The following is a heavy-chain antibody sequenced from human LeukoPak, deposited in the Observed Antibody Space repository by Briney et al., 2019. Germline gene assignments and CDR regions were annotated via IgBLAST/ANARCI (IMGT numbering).Heavy chain of an antibody. D-gene: IGHD3-22*01. J-gene: IGHJ5*02. Sequence: SETLSLTCTVSGGSISISTYYWGWIRQPPGKGLEWIGNIYYSGSTYYNPSLKSRVTISVDTFKNQFSLRLSSVTAADTAVYYCARLGTGYDSSGYSIGWFDPWGQGTLVTVSS. CDR1: GGSISISTYY. V-gene: IGHV4-39*01. CDR3: ARLGTGYDSSGYSIGWFDP. CDR2: IYYSGST.